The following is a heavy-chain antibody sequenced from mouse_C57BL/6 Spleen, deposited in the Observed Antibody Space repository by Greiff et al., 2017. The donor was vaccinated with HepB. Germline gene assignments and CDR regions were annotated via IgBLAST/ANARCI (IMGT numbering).Heavy chain of an antibody. D-gene: IGHD2-4*01. CDR2: IYPGDGDT. J-gene: IGHJ1*03. Sequence: QVQLQQSGPELVKPGASVKISCKASGYAFSSSWMNWVKQRPGKGLEWIGRIYPGDGDTNYNGKFKGKATLTADKSSSTAYMQLSSLTSEDSAVYFCAKEWDYDKKYFDVWGTGTTVTVSS. V-gene: IGHV1-82*01. CDR1: GYAFSSSW. CDR3: AKEWDYDKKYFDV.